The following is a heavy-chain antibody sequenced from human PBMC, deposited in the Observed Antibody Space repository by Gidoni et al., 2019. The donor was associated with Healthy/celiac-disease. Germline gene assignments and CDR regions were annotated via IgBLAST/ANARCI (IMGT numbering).Heavy chain of an antibody. D-gene: IGHD6-13*01. CDR1: GFTCDAYA. J-gene: IGHJ5*02. CDR2: ISWNSGSI. Sequence: EVQLVESGGGWVQPGRSLRLSCAASGFTCDAYAMHWVRQAPGKGLEWVSGISWNSGSIGYADSVKGRFTISRDNAKNSLYLQMNSLRAEDTALYYCAKAAYSSSWFSWFDPWGQGTLVTVSS. CDR3: AKAAYSSSWFSWFDP. V-gene: IGHV3-9*01.